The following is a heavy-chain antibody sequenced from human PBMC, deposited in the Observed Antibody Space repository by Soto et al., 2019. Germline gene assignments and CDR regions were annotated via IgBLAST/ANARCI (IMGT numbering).Heavy chain of an antibody. CDR2: IYYSGST. J-gene: IGHJ4*02. CDR3: AARWWMATL. Sequence: QVQLQESGPGLVKPSQTLSLTCTVSGGSISSGGYYWSWIRQHPGKGLEWIGYIYYSGSTYYNPTHKIQVTISVDTSKNQFSLQLSSVPAADTAVYYCAARWWMATLWGQGTLVTVSS. D-gene: IGHD5-12*01. CDR1: GGSISSGGYY. V-gene: IGHV4-31*01.